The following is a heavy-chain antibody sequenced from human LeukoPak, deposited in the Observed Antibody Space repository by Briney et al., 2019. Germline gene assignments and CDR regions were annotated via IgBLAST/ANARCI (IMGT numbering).Heavy chain of an antibody. J-gene: IGHJ4*02. V-gene: IGHV4-59*01. D-gene: IGHD1-1*01. CDR1: GCSINTYY. CDR3: ARRGVKTTRFDY. CDR2: LYNSGTT. Sequence: SETLSLTCTVSGCSINTYYWSWIRQPPGKGLEWIGYLYNSGTTNYNPSLKSRVSISGDTSKNQFSLKLNSVTAADTAVYYCARRGVKTTRFDYWGQGILVTVSS.